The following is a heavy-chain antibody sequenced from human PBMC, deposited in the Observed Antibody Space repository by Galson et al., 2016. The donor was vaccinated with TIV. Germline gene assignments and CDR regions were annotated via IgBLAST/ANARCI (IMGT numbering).Heavy chain of an antibody. Sequence: SVKVSCKASGGIFFSNAISWVRQAPGQGLEWMGGINPIFNIPNYAQKFQGRVTITADASTSTAYMELSSLSSDDTAVYYCARGSDYSGNSPSDDWGQGTLVAVSS. CDR2: INPIFNIP. V-gene: IGHV1-69*13. CDR1: GGIFFSNA. D-gene: IGHD4-23*01. CDR3: ARGSDYSGNSPSDD. J-gene: IGHJ4*02.